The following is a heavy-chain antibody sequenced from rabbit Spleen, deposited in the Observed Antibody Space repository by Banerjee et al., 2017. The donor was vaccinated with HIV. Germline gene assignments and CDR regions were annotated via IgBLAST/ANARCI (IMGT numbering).Heavy chain of an antibody. Sequence: QEQLVESGGGLVQPGGSLKLSCKASGFDFSNYGVSWVRQAPGKGLEWIGYIEPIFGNTYYASWAKGRFTISKTSSTTVTLEMTSLTAADTATYFCVRDQAGDADYGPYYLNLWGQGTLVTVS. V-gene: IGHV1S39*01. D-gene: IGHD2-1*01. CDR2: IEPIFGNT. CDR3: VRDQAGDADYGPYYLNL. CDR1: GFDFSNYG. J-gene: IGHJ4*01.